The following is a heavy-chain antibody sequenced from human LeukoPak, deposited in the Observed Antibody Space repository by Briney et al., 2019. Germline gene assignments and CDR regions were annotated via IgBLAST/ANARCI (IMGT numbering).Heavy chain of an antibody. CDR2: INHSGST. J-gene: IGHJ5*02. V-gene: IGHV4-34*01. CDR1: GGSFSGYY. CDR3: ARYSSSWSGWFDP. Sequence: PSETLSLTCAVYGGSFSGYYWSWIRQPPGKGLEWIGEINHSGSTNYNPSLKSRVTISVDTSKNRFSLKLSSVTAADTAVYYCARYSSSWSGWFDPWGQGTLVTVSS. D-gene: IGHD6-13*01.